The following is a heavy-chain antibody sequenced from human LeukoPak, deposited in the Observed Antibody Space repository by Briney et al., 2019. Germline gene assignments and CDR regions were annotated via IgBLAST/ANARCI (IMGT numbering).Heavy chain of an antibody. D-gene: IGHD3-16*01. CDR1: GFSLSTSGMC. CDR2: IDWDDDK. V-gene: IGHV2-70*11. J-gene: IGHJ6*02. CDR3: ARIPSYVYYYGMDV. Sequence: SGPTLVNPTQTLTLTCTFSGFSLSTSGMCVSWIRQPPGKALEWLARIDWDDDKYYSTSLKTRLTISKDTSKNQVVLTMTNMDPVDTATYYCARIPSYVYYYGMDVWGQGTTVTVSS.